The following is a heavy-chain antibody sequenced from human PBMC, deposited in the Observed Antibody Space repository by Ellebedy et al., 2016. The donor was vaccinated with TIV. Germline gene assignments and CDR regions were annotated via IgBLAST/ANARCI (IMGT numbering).Heavy chain of an antibody. CDR3: ARGRDAYCGGDCYRWFDP. J-gene: IGHJ5*02. Sequence: SETLSLXXAVYGGSFSGYYWSWIRQPPGKGLEWIGEINHSGSTNYNPSLKSRVTISVDTSKNQFSLKLSSVTAADTAVYYCARGRDAYCGGDCYRWFDPWGQGTLVTVSS. D-gene: IGHD2-21*02. V-gene: IGHV4-34*01. CDR1: GGSFSGYY. CDR2: INHSGST.